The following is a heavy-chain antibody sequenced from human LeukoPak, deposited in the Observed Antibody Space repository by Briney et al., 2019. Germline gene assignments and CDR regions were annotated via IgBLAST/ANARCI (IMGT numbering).Heavy chain of an antibody. D-gene: IGHD1-1*01. CDR2: MNPNSGNT. Sequence: ASVKVSCKASGYTFTSYDINWVRQATGQGLEWMGWMNPNSGNTGYAQKFQGRVTITRSTSISTAYMELSSLRSEDTAVYYCARGVRGWNDDGYMDVWGKGTTVTVSS. J-gene: IGHJ6*03. V-gene: IGHV1-8*03. CDR3: ARGVRGWNDDGYMDV. CDR1: GYTFTSYD.